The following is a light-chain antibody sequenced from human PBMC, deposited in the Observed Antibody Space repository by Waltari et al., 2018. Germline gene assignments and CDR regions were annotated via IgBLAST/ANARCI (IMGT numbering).Light chain of an antibody. CDR3: CSYADGNTYL. CDR1: SSDVGGLMY. Sequence: QSALTQPRSVFGFPGQSVTISCTGASSDVGGLMYVSWYQQRPGQAPKLLIYDLTYRPSGVPDRFSGSKSGNTASLTISGLQAEDEADYYCCSYADGNTYLFGTGTFVTVL. V-gene: IGLV2-11*01. CDR2: DLT. J-gene: IGLJ1*01.